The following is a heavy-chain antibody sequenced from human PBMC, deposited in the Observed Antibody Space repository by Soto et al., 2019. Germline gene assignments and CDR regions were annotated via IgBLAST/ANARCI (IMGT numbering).Heavy chain of an antibody. V-gene: IGHV4-30-2*01. Sequence: QLQLQESGSGLVKPSQTLSLTCVVSGGSISRGDFSWTWIRQPPGKGLEWVGYIYRSGSTYYNPSLKSPVSISLDKSKNQFSLNLTSVTAADTAVYYCARGNPNYFFDLWGQGHLVTVSS. CDR1: GGSISRGDFS. CDR3: ARGNPNYFFDL. J-gene: IGHJ4*02. CDR2: IYRSGST. D-gene: IGHD3-10*01.